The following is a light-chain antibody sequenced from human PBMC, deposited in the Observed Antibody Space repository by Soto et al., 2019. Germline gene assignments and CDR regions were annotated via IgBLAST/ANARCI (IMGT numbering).Light chain of an antibody. Sequence: DIQMTPPSSTRRGSLGGSVANIYRASQTISSWLAWYQQKPGKAPKLLIYKASTLKSGVPSSFSGSVSGTEFTLTSRSLQPDDFATYYGQHYNSYSEAFGQGTKVDIK. J-gene: IGKJ1*01. CDR2: KAS. V-gene: IGKV1-5*03. CDR1: QTISSW. CDR3: QHYNSYSEA.